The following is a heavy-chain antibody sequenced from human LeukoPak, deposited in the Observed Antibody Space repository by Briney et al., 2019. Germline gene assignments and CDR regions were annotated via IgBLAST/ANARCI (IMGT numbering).Heavy chain of an antibody. Sequence: SETLSLTCTVSGGSISSYYWSWIRQPAGKGLEWIGRIYTSGSTNYNPSLKSRVTMSVDTSKNQFSLKLSSVTAADTAVYYCARDQESYGYSNLDYWGQGTLVTVSS. CDR3: ARDQESYGYSNLDY. CDR1: GGSISSYY. CDR2: IYTSGST. J-gene: IGHJ4*02. V-gene: IGHV4-4*07. D-gene: IGHD5-18*01.